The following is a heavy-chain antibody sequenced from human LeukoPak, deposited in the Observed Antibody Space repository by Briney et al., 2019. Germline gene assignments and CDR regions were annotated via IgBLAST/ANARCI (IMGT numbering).Heavy chain of an antibody. D-gene: IGHD6-25*01. V-gene: IGHV4-34*01. CDR1: GGSFSGYY. CDR2: IDHSGST. Sequence: SETLSLTCAVSGGSFSGYYWSWIRQPPGKGLEWIGEIDHSGSTNYNPSLKSRVTISVDTSKNQFSLKLSSVTAADTAVYYCASKRLGAKLDYWGQGTLVTVS. CDR3: ASKRLGAKLDY. J-gene: IGHJ4*02.